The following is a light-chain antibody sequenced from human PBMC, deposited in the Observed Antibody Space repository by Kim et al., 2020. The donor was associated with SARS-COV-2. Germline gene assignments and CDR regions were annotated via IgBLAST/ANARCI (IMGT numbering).Light chain of an antibody. CDR1: SLRSYY. V-gene: IGLV3-19*01. CDR3: NSRDSSGNHPVV. J-gene: IGLJ2*01. CDR2: GKN. Sequence: LGQTVRITCQGYSLRSYYASWYQQKPGQAPVLVIYGKNNRPSGIPDRFSGSSSGNTASLTITGAQAEDEADYYCNSRDSSGNHPVVFGGGTKLTVL.